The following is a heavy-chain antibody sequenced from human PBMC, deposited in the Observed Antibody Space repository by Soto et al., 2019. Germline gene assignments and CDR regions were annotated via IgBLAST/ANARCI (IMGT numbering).Heavy chain of an antibody. D-gene: IGHD2-2*01. CDR2: ISSSSSTI. Sequence: EVQLVESGGGLVQPGGSLRLSCAASGFTLSSYSMNWVRQAPGKGLEWVSYISSSSSTIYYADSVKGRFTISRDNAMNSLYLQMNSLRAEDTALYYCARGRAFTTPGSNLDFWGQGTLVTVSS. CDR1: GFTLSSYS. J-gene: IGHJ4*01. V-gene: IGHV3-48*01. CDR3: ARGRAFTTPGSNLDF.